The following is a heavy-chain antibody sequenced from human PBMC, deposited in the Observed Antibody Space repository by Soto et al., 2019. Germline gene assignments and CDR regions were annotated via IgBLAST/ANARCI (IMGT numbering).Heavy chain of an antibody. J-gene: IGHJ6*02. CDR2: ISYDGSNK. CDR1: GFTFSSYW. D-gene: IGHD3-9*01. V-gene: IGHV3-30*18. Sequence: PGGSLRLSCAASGFTFSSYWMSWVRQAPGKGLEWVAVISYDGSNKYYADSVKGRFTISRDNSKNTLYLQMNSLRAEDTAVYYCAKSYYDILTGLVYYYGMDVWGQGTTVTVSS. CDR3: AKSYYDILTGLVYYYGMDV.